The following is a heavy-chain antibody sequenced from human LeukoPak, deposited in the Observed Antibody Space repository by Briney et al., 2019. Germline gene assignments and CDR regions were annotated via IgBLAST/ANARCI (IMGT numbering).Heavy chain of an antibody. CDR3: ARPIRN. Sequence: SQTLSLTCTVSGGSLRSHYWSWIRQPAGKGLEWIGRIYTSGSTNFNPSLKSRVTMSIDTSKNQFSLSLSSVTAADAAVYYCARPIRNWGQGTLVIVSS. J-gene: IGHJ4*02. CDR2: IYTSGST. CDR1: GGSLRSHY. V-gene: IGHV4-4*07.